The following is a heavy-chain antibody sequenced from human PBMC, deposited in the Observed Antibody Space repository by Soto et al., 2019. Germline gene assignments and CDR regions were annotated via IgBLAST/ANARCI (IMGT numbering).Heavy chain of an antibody. CDR1: GVSISTGGYH. J-gene: IGHJ5*02. D-gene: IGHD3-3*01. CDR2: ISYSGTT. Sequence: TSETLSLTCSGSGVSISTGGYHWGYIRQPPGKGLEWIGSISYSGTTHYNPSLTSRVTISGDTSKNQFSLKLTSVTAADTAVYYCARVTITIFGVVDPWGQGTLVTVSS. CDR3: ARVTITIFGVVDP. V-gene: IGHV4-39*01.